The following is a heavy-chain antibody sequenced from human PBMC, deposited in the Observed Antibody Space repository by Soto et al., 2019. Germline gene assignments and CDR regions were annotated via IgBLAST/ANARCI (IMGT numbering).Heavy chain of an antibody. D-gene: IGHD6-13*01. J-gene: IGHJ6*03. Sequence: QEKLQESGPGLVKRSQTLSLTCTVSGGSISSGGYYWSWIRQHPGKGLEWIGYIYYSGSTYYNPSLKSRVTISVDTSKNQFSLKLSSVTAADTAVYYCARHQGRVDSWAKYYYYYYMDVWGKGTTVTVSS. CDR2: IYYSGST. CDR3: ARHQGRVDSWAKYYYYYYMDV. V-gene: IGHV4-31*03. CDR1: GGSISSGGYY.